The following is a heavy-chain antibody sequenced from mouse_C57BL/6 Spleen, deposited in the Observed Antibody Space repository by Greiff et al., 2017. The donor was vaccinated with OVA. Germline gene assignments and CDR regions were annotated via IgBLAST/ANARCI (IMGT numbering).Heavy chain of an antibody. Sequence: VQLQHSGPGLVQPSQSLSITCTVSGFSLTSYGVHWVRQSPGKGLEWLGVIWRGGSTDYNAAFMSRLSITKDNSKSQVFFKMNSLQADDTAIYYCAKEGIYDGYYVYAMDYWGQGTSVTVSS. D-gene: IGHD2-3*01. CDR1: GFSLTSYG. V-gene: IGHV2-5*01. J-gene: IGHJ4*01. CDR2: IWRGGST. CDR3: AKEGIYDGYYVYAMDY.